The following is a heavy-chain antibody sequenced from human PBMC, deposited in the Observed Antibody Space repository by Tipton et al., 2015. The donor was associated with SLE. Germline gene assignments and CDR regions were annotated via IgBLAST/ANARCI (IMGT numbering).Heavy chain of an antibody. J-gene: IGHJ4*02. D-gene: IGHD1/OR15-1a*01. CDR1: GGSISSSRSY. V-gene: IGHV4-39*07. CDR2: IYYSGST. Sequence: TLSLTCTVSGGSISSSRSYWGWIRQPPGKGLECIGNIYYSGSTYYNPSLKSRVTISVDTSKKQFSLKLSSVTAADTAMYYCASSPRTGREQDWGQGTLVTVSS. CDR3: ASSPRTGREQD.